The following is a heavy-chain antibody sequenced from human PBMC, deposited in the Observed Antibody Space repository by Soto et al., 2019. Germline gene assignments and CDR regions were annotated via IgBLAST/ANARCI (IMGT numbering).Heavy chain of an antibody. Sequence: GGSLRLSCAASGFTFSSYGMHWVRQAPGKGLEWVAVISYDGSNKYYADSVKGRFTISRDNSKNTLYLQMNSLRAEDTAVYYCAKDKLSEVEWLPHWFDPWGQGTLVTVSS. CDR3: AKDKLSEVEWLPHWFDP. CDR1: GFTFSSYG. J-gene: IGHJ5*02. V-gene: IGHV3-30*18. CDR2: ISYDGSNK. D-gene: IGHD3-3*01.